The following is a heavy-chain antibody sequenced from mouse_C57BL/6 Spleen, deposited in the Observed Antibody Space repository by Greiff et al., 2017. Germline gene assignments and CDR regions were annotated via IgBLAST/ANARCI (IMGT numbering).Heavy chain of an antibody. J-gene: IGHJ3*01. D-gene: IGHD2-4*01. Sequence: EVQLQQSGPELVKPGASVKISCKASGYTFTDYYMNWVKQSPGKSLEWIGDINPNNGGTSYNQKFKGKATLTVDKSSNTAYMERRSLTSEDSAVYYCARADYEYDGFACWGQETLVTVSA. V-gene: IGHV1-26*01. CDR3: ARADYEYDGFAC. CDR1: GYTFTDYY. CDR2: INPNNGGT.